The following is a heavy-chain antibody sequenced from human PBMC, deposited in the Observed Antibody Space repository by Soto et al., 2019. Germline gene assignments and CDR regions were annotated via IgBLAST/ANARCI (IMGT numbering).Heavy chain of an antibody. Sequence: QVQLVESGGGVVQPGRSLRLSCAASGFTVSIYALHWVRQAPGKGLEWVAVISYDGSNKYLADSVRGRFTISRDNSTNTLYLQMNTLRAEDTARYYCARGMESIWGHLGNWGQGTLVTVSS. V-gene: IGHV3-30-3*01. D-gene: IGHD3-16*01. CDR1: GFTVSIYA. CDR2: ISYDGSNK. CDR3: ARGMESIWGHLGN. J-gene: IGHJ4*02.